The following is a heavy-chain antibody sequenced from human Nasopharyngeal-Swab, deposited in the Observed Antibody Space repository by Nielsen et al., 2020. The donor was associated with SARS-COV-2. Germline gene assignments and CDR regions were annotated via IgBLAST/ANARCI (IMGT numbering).Heavy chain of an antibody. CDR1: GFTVSSNY. CDR3: ARDGSGYSYGLLDY. Sequence: GGSLRLSCAASGFTVSSNYMSWVRQAPGKGLEWVSVIYSGGSTYYADSVKGRFTISRDNSKNTLYPQMNSLRAEDTAVYYCARDGSGYSYGLLDYWGQGTLVTVSS. V-gene: IGHV3-66*01. D-gene: IGHD5-18*01. CDR2: IYSGGST. J-gene: IGHJ4*02.